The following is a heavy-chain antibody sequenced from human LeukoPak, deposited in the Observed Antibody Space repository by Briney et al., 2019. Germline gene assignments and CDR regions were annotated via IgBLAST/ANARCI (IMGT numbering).Heavy chain of an antibody. V-gene: IGHV3-30-3*01. Sequence: GRSLRLSCAASGFTFSSYAMHWVRQAPGKGLEWVAVISYDGSNKYYADSVKGRFTISRDNSKNTLYLQMNSLRAEDTAVYCCASRGWVVPAATHYYYMDVWGKGATVTVSS. CDR2: ISYDGSNK. D-gene: IGHD2-2*01. J-gene: IGHJ6*03. CDR3: ASRGWVVPAATHYYYMDV. CDR1: GFTFSSYA.